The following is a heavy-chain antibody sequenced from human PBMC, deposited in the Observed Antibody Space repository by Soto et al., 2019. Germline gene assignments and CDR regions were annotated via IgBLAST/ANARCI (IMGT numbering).Heavy chain of an antibody. Sequence: EVQLLESGGGLVQPGGSLRLSCAASGFTFSSYAMSWVRQAPGKGLEWVSAISGSGGSTYYADSVKGRFTISRDNSKNTLYLQMTSRRAEDTAVYYCAKGITFGGVIFVDYWGQGTLVTVSS. CDR2: ISGSGGST. V-gene: IGHV3-23*01. J-gene: IGHJ4*02. CDR1: GFTFSSYA. CDR3: AKGITFGGVIFVDY. D-gene: IGHD3-16*01.